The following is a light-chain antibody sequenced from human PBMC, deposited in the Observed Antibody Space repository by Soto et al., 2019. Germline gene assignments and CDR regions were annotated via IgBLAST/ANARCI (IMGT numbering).Light chain of an antibody. CDR2: GAS. V-gene: IGKV3-15*01. Sequence: EIVMTQSPATLSVTPGERATLSCRASQSLSFNLAWYQQKPGQAPRLLIYGASTRATGIPARFSGSGSGTEFTLTISSLQSEDFAVYYCQQYNKWTRTFGQGTKVDIK. J-gene: IGKJ1*01. CDR1: QSLSFN. CDR3: QQYNKWTRT.